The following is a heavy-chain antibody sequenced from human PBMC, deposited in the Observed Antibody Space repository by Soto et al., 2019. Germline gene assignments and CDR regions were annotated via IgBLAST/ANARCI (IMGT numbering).Heavy chain of an antibody. J-gene: IGHJ4*02. CDR1: GFTFSSYA. CDR3: ARLNSGSFYYIDY. V-gene: IGHV3-23*01. D-gene: IGHD1-26*01. CDR2: ISGSGGST. Sequence: GGSLRLSCAASGFTFSSYAMSWVRQAPGKGLEWVSAISGSGGSTYYADSVKGRFTISRDNSKNTLYLQMNSLRAEDTAVYYCARLNSGSFYYIDYWGQATLVTVSS.